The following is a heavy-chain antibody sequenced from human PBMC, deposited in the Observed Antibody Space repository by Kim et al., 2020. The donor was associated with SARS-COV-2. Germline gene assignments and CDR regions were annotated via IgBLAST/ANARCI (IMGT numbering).Heavy chain of an antibody. Sequence: SETLSLTCTVSGGSISSSSYYWGWIRQPPGKGLEWIGSIYYSGSTYYNPSLKSRVTISVDTSKNQFSLKLSSVTAADTAVYYCARLKSPDFWSGYYDDYYDYYGMDVWGQGTTVTVSS. CDR2: IYYSGST. CDR1: GGSISSSSYY. D-gene: IGHD3-3*01. V-gene: IGHV4-39*01. CDR3: ARLKSPDFWSGYYDDYYDYYGMDV. J-gene: IGHJ6*02.